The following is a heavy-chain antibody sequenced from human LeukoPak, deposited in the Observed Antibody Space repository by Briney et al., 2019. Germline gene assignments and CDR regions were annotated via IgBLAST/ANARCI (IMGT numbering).Heavy chain of an antibody. D-gene: IGHD3-22*01. V-gene: IGHV4-34*01. J-gene: IGHJ4*02. CDR1: GGSFSGYY. Sequence: SETLSLTCAVYGGSFSGYYWSWIRQPPGKGLEWIGEINHSGSTNYNPSLKSRVTISVDTSKNQFSLKLSSVTAADTAVYYCARGSGRKYYDSSGYYGYWGQGTLVTVSS. CDR3: ARGSGRKYYDSSGYYGY. CDR2: INHSGST.